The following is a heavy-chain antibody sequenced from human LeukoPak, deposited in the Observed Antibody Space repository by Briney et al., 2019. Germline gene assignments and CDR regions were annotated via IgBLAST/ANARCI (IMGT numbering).Heavy chain of an antibody. CDR3: VRNFATGD. Sequence: PGGSLRLSCAASGFTFSSLLMHWVRQAQGTGLVWVSSIKGDGTAPNYADSVKGRFTISRDNVKSTLYLQMSSLRVEDTAVYHCVRNFATGDWGQGTLVTVSS. D-gene: IGHD1-14*01. J-gene: IGHJ4*02. CDR1: GFTFSSLL. V-gene: IGHV3-74*01. CDR2: IKGDGTAP.